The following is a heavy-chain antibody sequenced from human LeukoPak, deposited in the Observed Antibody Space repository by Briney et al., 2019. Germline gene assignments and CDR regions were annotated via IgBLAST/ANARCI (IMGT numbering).Heavy chain of an antibody. CDR2: ISTTGGNT. Sequence: PGGSLRLSCASSGFAFSDFEMNWVRQAPGKGLEYVSAISTTGGNTYYANSVKGRFTISRDNSKNTLFLQMGSLRAEDMAVYYCAREPTTYGSGSSFDYWGQGTLVTVSS. CDR1: GFAFSDFE. CDR3: AREPTTYGSGSSFDY. V-gene: IGHV3-64*01. J-gene: IGHJ4*02. D-gene: IGHD3-10*01.